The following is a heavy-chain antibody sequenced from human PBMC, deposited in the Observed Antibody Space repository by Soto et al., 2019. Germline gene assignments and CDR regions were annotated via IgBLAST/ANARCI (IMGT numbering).Heavy chain of an antibody. CDR1: GGTFSSYA. CDR3: ASTLTYYDFWSGHQGFDP. D-gene: IGHD3-3*01. V-gene: IGHV1-69*13. CDR2: IIPIFGTA. J-gene: IGHJ5*02. Sequence: SVKVSCKASGGTFSSYAISWVRQAPGQGLEWMGGIIPIFGTANYAQKFQGRVTITADESTSTAYMELSSLRSEDTAVYYCASTLTYYDFWSGHQGFDPWGQGTLVTVS.